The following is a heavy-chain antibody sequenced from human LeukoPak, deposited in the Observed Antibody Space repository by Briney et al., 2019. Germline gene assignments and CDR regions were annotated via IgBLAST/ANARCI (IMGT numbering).Heavy chain of an antibody. D-gene: IGHD7-27*01. V-gene: IGHV4-39*01. J-gene: IGHJ4*02. Sequence: SETLSLTCTVSGGSISSSSYYWGWIRQPPGKGLEWIGSIYYSGSTYYNPSLKSRVTISVDTSKNQFSLKLSSVTAADTAVYYCARTNLALTALDYWGQGALVTVSS. CDR1: GGSISSSSYY. CDR3: ARTNLALTALDY. CDR2: IYYSGST.